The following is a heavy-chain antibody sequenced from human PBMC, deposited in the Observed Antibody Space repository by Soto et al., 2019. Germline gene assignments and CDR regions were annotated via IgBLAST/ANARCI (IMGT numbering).Heavy chain of an antibody. V-gene: IGHV4-61*08. Sequence: SETLSLTCTVAGGSVSRGDYYWSWIRQPPGKGLEWIGYIYYSGNTNYNPSLKSRVIISVDTSKNLFSLKLTSVTAADTAVYYCARIPVDTSMIYWLDPWGQGTLVTVSS. CDR3: ARIPVDTSMIYWLDP. D-gene: IGHD5-18*01. CDR1: GGSVSRGDYY. CDR2: IYYSGNT. J-gene: IGHJ5*02.